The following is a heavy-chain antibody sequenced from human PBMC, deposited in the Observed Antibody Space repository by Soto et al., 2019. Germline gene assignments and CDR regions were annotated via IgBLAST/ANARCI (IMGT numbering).Heavy chain of an antibody. Sequence: EVQLVESGGGLVQPGASLRLSCAASGFSFYNYWMNWVRQAPGKGPEWVANIKPDGSDKNYVDSVKGRFTISRDNAKNSLFLQMNSLRAEDTAVYYCARGSCNAFDIWGQGTMVTVSS. J-gene: IGHJ3*02. CDR2: IKPDGSDK. CDR1: GFSFYNYW. CDR3: ARGSCNAFDI. V-gene: IGHV3-7*02.